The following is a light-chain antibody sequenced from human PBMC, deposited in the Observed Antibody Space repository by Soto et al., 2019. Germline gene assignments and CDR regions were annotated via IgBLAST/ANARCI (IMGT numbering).Light chain of an antibody. Sequence: DIQVTQHPSSLSASVGDRVTITCRASQGIKNYLAWYQQKPGETPKLLIYVASTLESGIPPRFSGSGSGTDFTLTINNLQPEDVATYYCQRYYNAPFTFGGGTKVDIK. J-gene: IGKJ4*01. CDR1: QGIKNY. CDR3: QRYYNAPFT. CDR2: VAS. V-gene: IGKV1-27*01.